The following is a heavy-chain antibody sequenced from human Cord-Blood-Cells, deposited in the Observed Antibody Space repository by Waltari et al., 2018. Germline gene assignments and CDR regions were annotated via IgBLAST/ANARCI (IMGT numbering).Heavy chain of an antibody. J-gene: IGHJ4*02. CDR2: ISYDGSNK. Sequence: QVQLVESGGGVVQPGRSLRLSCAASGFTFSSYGMPWVRQAPGKGLEWVAVISYDGSNKYYADSVKGRFTISRDNSKNTLYLQMNSLRAEDTAVYYCAKGGVQLWYYFDYWGQGTLVTVSS. CDR1: GFTFSSYG. V-gene: IGHV3-30*18. CDR3: AKGGVQLWYYFDY. D-gene: IGHD5-18*01.